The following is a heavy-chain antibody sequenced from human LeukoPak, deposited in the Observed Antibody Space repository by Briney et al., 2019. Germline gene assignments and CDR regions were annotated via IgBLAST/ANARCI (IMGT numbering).Heavy chain of an antibody. V-gene: IGHV3-23*01. CDR1: GFTFSSYA. J-gene: IGHJ4*02. Sequence: PGGSLRLSCAASGFTFSSYAMSWVRQAPGKGLEWVSAISGSGGSTYYADSVKGRFTISRDNAKNSLYLQMNSLRAEDTAVYYCARGDYDYVWGSYRSTYFDYWGQGTLVTVSS. CDR3: ARGDYDYVWGSYRSTYFDY. D-gene: IGHD3-16*02. CDR2: ISGSGGST.